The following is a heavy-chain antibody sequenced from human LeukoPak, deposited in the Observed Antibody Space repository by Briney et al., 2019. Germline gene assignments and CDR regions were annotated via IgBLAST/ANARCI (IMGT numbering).Heavy chain of an antibody. CDR1: GFTFSSYS. V-gene: IGHV3-21*01. J-gene: IGHJ4*02. Sequence: PGGSLRLSCAAPGFTFSSYSMNWVRQAPGKGLEWVSSISSSSSYIYYADSVKGRFTISRDNAKNSLYLQMNSLRAEDTAVYYCARRGTDYGDYLDYWGQGTLVTVSS. CDR2: ISSSSSYI. CDR3: ARRGTDYGDYLDY. D-gene: IGHD4-17*01.